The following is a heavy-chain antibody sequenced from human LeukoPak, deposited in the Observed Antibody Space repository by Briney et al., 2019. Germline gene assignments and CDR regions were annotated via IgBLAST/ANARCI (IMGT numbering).Heavy chain of an antibody. J-gene: IGHJ5*02. CDR1: GFTFDDYG. CDR3: ARDVAIGDYAPNWFDP. V-gene: IGHV3-20*04. Sequence: PGGSLRLSCAASGFTFDDYGMSWVRQAPGKGLEWVSGINWNGGSTGYADSVKGRFTISRDNAKNSLYLQMNSLRAEDTAVYYCARDVAIGDYAPNWFDPWGQGTLVTVSS. D-gene: IGHD4-17*01. CDR2: INWNGGST.